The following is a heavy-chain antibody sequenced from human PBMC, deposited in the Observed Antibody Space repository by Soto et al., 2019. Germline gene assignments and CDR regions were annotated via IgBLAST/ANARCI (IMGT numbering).Heavy chain of an antibody. V-gene: IGHV4-34*01. Sequence: SETLSLTCAAYVGSFSGYYWSWIRQPPGKGLEWIGEINHSGSTNYNPSLKSRVTISVDTSKNQFSLKLSSVTAADTAVYYCARDIVVVPAADNDFWNPLLTLYYYYGMDVWGQGTTVTVSS. CDR3: ARDIVVVPAADNDFWNPLLTLYYYYGMDV. CDR1: VGSFSGYY. CDR2: INHSGST. J-gene: IGHJ6*02. D-gene: IGHD2-2*01.